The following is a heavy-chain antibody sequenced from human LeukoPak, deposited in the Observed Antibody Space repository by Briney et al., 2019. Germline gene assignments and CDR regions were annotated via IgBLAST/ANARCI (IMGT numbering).Heavy chain of an antibody. CDR3: VKVSSGWYFGYGVEV. CDR1: GFTFSSYG. V-gene: IGHV3-30*18. D-gene: IGHD6-19*01. J-gene: IGHJ6*02. Sequence: GGSLRLSCAASGFTFSSYGMHWVRQAPGKGLEWVAVISYDGSNKYYADSVKGRFTISRDNSKNTLYLQMNSLRAEDTAVYYCVKVSSGWYFGYGVEVWGQGTTVTVYS. CDR2: ISYDGSNK.